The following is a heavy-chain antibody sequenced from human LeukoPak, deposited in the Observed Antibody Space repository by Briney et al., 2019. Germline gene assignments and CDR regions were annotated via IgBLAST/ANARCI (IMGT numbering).Heavy chain of an antibody. CDR1: GGSISSYY. V-gene: IGHV4-4*07. J-gene: IGHJ4*02. D-gene: IGHD6-13*01. Sequence: SETLSLTCTVSGGSISSYYWSWIRQPAGKGLEWIGRIYTSGSTNYNPSLKSRVTISVETSKNEFSLKLRSVTAADTAVYYCARVTGYRIEDYFGYWGQGTLVTVSS. CDR3: ARVTGYRIEDYFGY. CDR2: IYTSGST.